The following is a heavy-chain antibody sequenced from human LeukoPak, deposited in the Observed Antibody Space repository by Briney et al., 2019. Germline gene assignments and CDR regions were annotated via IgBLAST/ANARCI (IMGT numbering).Heavy chain of an antibody. Sequence: TSETLSLTCAVYGGSFSGYYWSWIRQPPGKGLEWIGEINHSGSTNYNPSLKSRVTISVDTSKNQLSLKLSSVTAADTAVYYCARGLRDSSGYYPRAAYYYGMDVWGQGTTVTVSS. CDR1: GGSFSGYY. CDR2: INHSGST. D-gene: IGHD3-22*01. J-gene: IGHJ6*02. V-gene: IGHV4-34*01. CDR3: ARGLRDSSGYYPRAAYYYGMDV.